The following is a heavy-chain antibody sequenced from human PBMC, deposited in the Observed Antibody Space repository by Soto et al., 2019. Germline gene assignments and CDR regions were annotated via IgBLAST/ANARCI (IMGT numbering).Heavy chain of an antibody. J-gene: IGHJ4*02. CDR3: ARDLSSGYDSYYLDY. CDR2: MSHSVIT. Sequence: SETLYLTCTVSGYSISSAYYWGWLRPPPGKGLEWSGSMSHSVITYYNPSLKSRVTMSIDLSKSQFSVKLRSVTAADTAVYFCARDLSSGYDSYYLDYWAQGPLVNVSS. CDR1: GYSISSAYY. D-gene: IGHD3-22*01. V-gene: IGHV4-38-2*02.